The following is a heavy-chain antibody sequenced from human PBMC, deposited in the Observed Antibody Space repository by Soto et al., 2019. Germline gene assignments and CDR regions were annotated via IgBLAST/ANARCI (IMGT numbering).Heavy chain of an antibody. J-gene: IGHJ4*02. D-gene: IGHD2-21*02. CDR3: AKEIGGNSPFN. V-gene: IGHV3-30*18. CDR2: ISYDGSNK. Sequence: VQLVESGGGLVKPGGSLRLSCAASGFTFSSYGMHWVRQAPGKGLEWVAVISYDGSNKYYADSVKGRFTISRDNSKNTLYLQMNSLRAEDTAVYYCAKEIGGNSPFNWGQGTLVTVSS. CDR1: GFTFSSYG.